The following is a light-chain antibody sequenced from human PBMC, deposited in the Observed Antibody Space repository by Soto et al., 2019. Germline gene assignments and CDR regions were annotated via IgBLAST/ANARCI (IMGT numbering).Light chain of an antibody. CDR3: QQYGSSPLT. J-gene: IGKJ1*01. V-gene: IGKV3-20*01. CDR1: QSVSSSY. CDR2: GAS. Sequence: EIGLTQSPGTLYLSPGERATLSCRASQSVSSSYLAWYQQKPGQAPRLLIYGASSRATGIPDRFSGSGSGTDFTLTISRLEPEDFAVYYCQQYGSSPLTFGKGTKVEIK.